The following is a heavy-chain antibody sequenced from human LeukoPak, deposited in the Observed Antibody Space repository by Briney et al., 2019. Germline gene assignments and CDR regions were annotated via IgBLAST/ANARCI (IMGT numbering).Heavy chain of an antibody. J-gene: IGHJ4*02. Sequence: GASVKVSCKASGGTFSSYAISWVRQAPGQRLEWMGWINAGNGNTKYSQKFQGRVIITRDTSATIAYMELSRLRSEDTAVYYCARGIEASSGWYVIDYWGQGTLVIVSS. CDR2: INAGNGNT. CDR3: ARGIEASSGWYVIDY. V-gene: IGHV1-3*01. D-gene: IGHD6-19*01. CDR1: GGTFSSYA.